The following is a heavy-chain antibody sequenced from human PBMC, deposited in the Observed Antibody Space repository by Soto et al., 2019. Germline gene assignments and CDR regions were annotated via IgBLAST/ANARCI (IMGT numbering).Heavy chain of an antibody. CDR1: GFTFDDYA. D-gene: IGHD3-22*01. CDR3: AKARADYYDSSGYPVDY. V-gene: IGHV3-9*01. CDR2: ISWNSGTI. J-gene: IGHJ4*02. Sequence: GGSLRLSCAASGFTFDDYAIHWVRQAPGKGLEWVSGISWNSGTIGYADSVKGRFTISRDNSKNTLYLQMNSLRAEDTAVHYCAKARADYYDSSGYPVDYWGQGTLVTVSS.